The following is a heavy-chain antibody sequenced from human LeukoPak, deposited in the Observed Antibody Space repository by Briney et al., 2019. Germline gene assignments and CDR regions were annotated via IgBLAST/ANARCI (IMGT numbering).Heavy chain of an antibody. CDR1: GGSISSSNW. Sequence: PSGTLSLTCAVSGGSISSSNWWSWVRQPPGKGLEWIREIYHSGSTNYNPSLKSRVTISVDKSKNQFSLKLSSVTAADTAVYYCAADLRLDDAFDIWGQGTMVTVSS. J-gene: IGHJ3*02. V-gene: IGHV4-4*02. CDR2: IYHSGST. D-gene: IGHD4-17*01. CDR3: AADLRLDDAFDI.